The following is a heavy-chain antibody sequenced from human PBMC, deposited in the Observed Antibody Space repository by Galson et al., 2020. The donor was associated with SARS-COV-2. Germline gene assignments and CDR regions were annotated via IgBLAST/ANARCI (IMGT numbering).Heavy chain of an antibody. D-gene: IGHD2-2*01. V-gene: IGHV3-11*01. CDR1: GFTFSDYY. Sequence: NSGGSLRLSCAASGFTFSDYYMSWIRQAPGKGLGWVAYISSSGSTIYYADSVKGRFTISRDNAKNSLYLQMNSLRAEDTAVYYCARESIVVEPAAIPLWYFDLGGRGTLVTVSS. J-gene: IGHJ2*01. CDR2: ISSSGSTI. CDR3: ARESIVVEPAAIPLWYFDL.